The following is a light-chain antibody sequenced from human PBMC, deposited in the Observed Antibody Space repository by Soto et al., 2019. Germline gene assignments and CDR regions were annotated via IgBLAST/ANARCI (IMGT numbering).Light chain of an antibody. CDR1: QSVSSSY. J-gene: IGKJ2*01. Sequence: EIVLTQSPGTLSLSPGERATLSCRASQSVSSSYLAWYQQKPGQAPRLLIYGASARATGIPDRFSGSGSGTDFTLPISRLEPEDFAVYYCQQYDNSPLYTFGQGTKLEIK. CDR3: QQYDNSPLYT. V-gene: IGKV3-20*01. CDR2: GAS.